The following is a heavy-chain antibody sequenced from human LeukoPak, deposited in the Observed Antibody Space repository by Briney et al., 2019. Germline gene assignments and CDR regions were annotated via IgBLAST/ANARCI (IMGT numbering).Heavy chain of an antibody. D-gene: IGHD7-27*01. J-gene: IGHJ5*02. CDR1: GGSFSGYY. V-gene: IGHV4-34*01. Sequence: SETLSLTCTVSGGSFSGYYWSWIRQPPGKGLEWIGEINHSGSTNYNPSLKSRVTISVDTSKNQFSLKLSSVTAADTAVYYCARTSTGDRYNWFDPWGQGTLVTVSS. CDR3: ARTSTGDRYNWFDP. CDR2: INHSGST.